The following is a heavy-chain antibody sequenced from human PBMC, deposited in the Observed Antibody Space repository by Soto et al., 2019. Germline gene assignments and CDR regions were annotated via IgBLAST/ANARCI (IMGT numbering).Heavy chain of an antibody. Sequence: SETLSLTCAVFGGSFSGYYWSWIRQPPGKGLEWIGEINHSGSTNYNPTLKSRITISVDTSKNQFSLKLSSVTAADTAVYYCRARGWAAAGTSGMDVRGQGTTVTVSS. D-gene: IGHD6-13*01. V-gene: IGHV4-34*01. CDR3: RARGWAAAGTSGMDV. CDR1: GGSFSGYY. J-gene: IGHJ6*02. CDR2: INHSGST.